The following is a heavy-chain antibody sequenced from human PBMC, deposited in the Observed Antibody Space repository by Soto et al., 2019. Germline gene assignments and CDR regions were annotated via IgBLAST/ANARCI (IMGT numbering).Heavy chain of an antibody. D-gene: IGHD3-22*01. CDR3: AGDISGYYDSSGSWFDP. Sequence: QVQLVQSGAEVKKPGASVKVSCKASGYTFTSYGISWVRQAPGQGLEWMGCISAYNGNTNYAQKLQGRVTMTTDASTSQAYMELRSLRAADTDVYYCAGDISGYYDSSGSWFDPWGQGTLVTVSS. CDR1: GYTFTSYG. V-gene: IGHV1-18*01. CDR2: ISAYNGNT. J-gene: IGHJ5*02.